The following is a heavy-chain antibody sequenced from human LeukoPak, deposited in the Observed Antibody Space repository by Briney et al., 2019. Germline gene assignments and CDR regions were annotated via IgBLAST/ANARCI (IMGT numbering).Heavy chain of an antibody. V-gene: IGHV1-3*01. CDR2: INAGNGNT. CDR3: ARDHGSSKEDDAFDI. D-gene: IGHD6-13*01. Sequence: GASVQVSCKASGYTFTSYYMHWVRPAPGQRLEWMGWINAGNGNTKYSQKFQGRVTITRDTSASTAYMELSSLRSEDTAVYYCARDHGSSKEDDAFDIWGQGTMVTVSS. CDR1: GYTFTSYY. J-gene: IGHJ3*02.